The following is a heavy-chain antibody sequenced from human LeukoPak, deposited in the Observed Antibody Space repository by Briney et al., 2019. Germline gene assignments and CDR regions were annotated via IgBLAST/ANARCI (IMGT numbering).Heavy chain of an antibody. CDR2: ITTTSSYI. Sequence: GGSLSLSCATSGFTFSNSDMNWVRQAPGKGLEWVSSITTTSSYIYYADSVRGRFTISRDNAKNSLYLHMDSLRAEDTAVYYCARSGCPGGSCYLRYSWLDLWGRGTLVTVSS. CDR1: GFTFSNSD. CDR3: ARSGCPGGSCYLRYSWLDL. V-gene: IGHV3-21*01. J-gene: IGHJ5*02. D-gene: IGHD2-15*01.